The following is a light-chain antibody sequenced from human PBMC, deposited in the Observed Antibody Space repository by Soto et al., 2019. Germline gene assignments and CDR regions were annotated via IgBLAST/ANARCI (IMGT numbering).Light chain of an antibody. CDR1: SSDVGSYNR. CDR3: TSYTSSRTWV. V-gene: IGLV2-18*02. J-gene: IGLJ3*02. Sequence: QSAPTQPPSVSGSPGQSVTISCTGTSSDVGSYNRVSWYQQPPGIAPKLMIYEVTNRPSGVPNRFSASKSGNTASLTISGLQAEDEADYYCTSYTSSRTWVFGGGTKLTVL. CDR2: EVT.